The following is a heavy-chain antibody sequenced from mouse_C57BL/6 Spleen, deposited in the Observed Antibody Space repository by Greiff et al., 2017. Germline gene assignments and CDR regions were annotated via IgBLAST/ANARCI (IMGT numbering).Heavy chain of an antibody. CDR3: ARSHYYYGSSLVYAMDY. CDR1: GYAFSSSW. Sequence: QVQLKESGPELVKPGASVKISCKASGYAFSSSWMNWVKQRPGKGLEWIGRIYPGDGDTNYNGKFKGKATLTADKSSSTAYMQLSSLTSDDSAVYFCARSHYYYGSSLVYAMDYWGQGTSVTVSS. J-gene: IGHJ4*01. D-gene: IGHD1-1*01. V-gene: IGHV1-82*01. CDR2: IYPGDGDT.